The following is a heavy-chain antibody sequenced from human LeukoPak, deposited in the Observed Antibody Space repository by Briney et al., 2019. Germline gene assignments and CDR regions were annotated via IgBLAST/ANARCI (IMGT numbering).Heavy chain of an antibody. V-gene: IGHV3-49*03. D-gene: IGHD4-23*01. Sequence: GGSLRLSXSASGFTFDDYAVSWFRRAPGKGLEWVGFIRSKAFGGTPEYAASVRGRFTISRDDSKSIAYLQMNSLKTEDTVVYYCTRNTVAVHFDYWSQGTLVTVSS. CDR3: TRNTVAVHFDY. CDR1: GFTFDDYA. J-gene: IGHJ4*02. CDR2: IRSKAFGGTP.